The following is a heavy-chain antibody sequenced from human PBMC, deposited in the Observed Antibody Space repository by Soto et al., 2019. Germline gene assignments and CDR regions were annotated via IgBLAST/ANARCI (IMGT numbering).Heavy chain of an antibody. CDR1: GGSISSGGYY. Sequence: QVQLQESGPGLVKPSQTLSLTCTVSGGSISSGGYYWSWIRQHPGKGLEWIGYIYYSGSTYYNPSLMSRVTISVDTSKNQFSLKLSSVTAADTAVYYCASSILGYCSSTSCYPQLIDYWGQGTLVTVSS. V-gene: IGHV4-31*03. CDR3: ASSILGYCSSTSCYPQLIDY. J-gene: IGHJ4*02. CDR2: IYYSGST. D-gene: IGHD2-2*01.